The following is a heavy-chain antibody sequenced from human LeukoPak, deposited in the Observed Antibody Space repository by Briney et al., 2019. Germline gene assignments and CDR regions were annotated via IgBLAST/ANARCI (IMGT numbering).Heavy chain of an antibody. CDR1: GFTISNYY. V-gene: IGHV3-53*01. Sequence: PGGSLRLSCAASGFTISNYYMNWVRQAPGQGLEWVSVIYGDGTTYYAKSVKGRFTISRDNSQNTLYLQMNSLRAEDTAMYYCAASSGWPSFFDYWGQGTLVTVSS. J-gene: IGHJ4*02. D-gene: IGHD6-19*01. CDR3: AASSGWPSFFDY. CDR2: IYGDGTT.